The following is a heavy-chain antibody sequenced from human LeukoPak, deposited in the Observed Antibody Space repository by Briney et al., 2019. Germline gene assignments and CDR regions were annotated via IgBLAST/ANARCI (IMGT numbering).Heavy chain of an antibody. CDR3: ARDSGSGYDYSYFDY. J-gene: IGHJ4*02. CDR2: IIPIFGTA. V-gene: IGHV1-69*05. Sequence: GASVTVSCKASGGTFSSYAISWVRQAPGQGLEWMGGIIPIFGTANYAQKFQGRVTITTDESTSTAYMELSSLRSEDTAVYYCARDSGSGYDYSYFDYWGQGTLVTVSS. CDR1: GGTFSSYA. D-gene: IGHD5-12*01.